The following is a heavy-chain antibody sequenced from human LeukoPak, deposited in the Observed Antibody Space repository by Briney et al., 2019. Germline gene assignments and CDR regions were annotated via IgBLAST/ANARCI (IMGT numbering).Heavy chain of an antibody. CDR2: ISYDGSKK. D-gene: IGHD5-12*01. V-gene: IGHV3-30*18. CDR1: GFTFSSYG. J-gene: IGHJ4*02. Sequence: GRSLRLSCAASGFTFSSYGMHWVRQAPGRGLEWVVVISYDGSKKYYADSVKGRFTISRDNSKNTLYLQMNSLRAEDTAIYYCAKDQSGWSGYATPGYWGQGTLVTVSS. CDR3: AKDQSGWSGYATPGY.